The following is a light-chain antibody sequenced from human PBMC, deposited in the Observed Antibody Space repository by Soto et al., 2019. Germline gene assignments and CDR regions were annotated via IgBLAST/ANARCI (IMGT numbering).Light chain of an antibody. J-gene: IGKJ1*01. CDR1: QSVTSSY. CDR2: AAS. Sequence: EIVLTQSPGTLSLSPGERATLSCRASQSVTSSYLAWYQQKPGQAPRLLIYAASSRATGIPDRFSGSGSGTDFTLTISSLEPEDSAVYYCHQRQSWPRTFGQGTKVDIK. CDR3: HQRQSWPRT. V-gene: IGKV3D-20*02.